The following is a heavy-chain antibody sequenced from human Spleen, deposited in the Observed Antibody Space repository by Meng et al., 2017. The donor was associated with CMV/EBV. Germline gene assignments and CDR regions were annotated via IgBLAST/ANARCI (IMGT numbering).Heavy chain of an antibody. CDR3: ARPMGALRRGYGMDV. J-gene: IGHJ6*02. D-gene: IGHD3-16*01. Sequence: GGSLRLSCAASGFTFADYTMHWVRQAPGKGLEWVSLITWDGGTTYYADSVKGRFTISRDNAKNSLYLQMNSLRAEDTAVYYCARPMGALRRGYGMDVWGQGTTVTVSS. V-gene: IGHV3-43*01. CDR2: ITWDGGTT. CDR1: GFTFADYT.